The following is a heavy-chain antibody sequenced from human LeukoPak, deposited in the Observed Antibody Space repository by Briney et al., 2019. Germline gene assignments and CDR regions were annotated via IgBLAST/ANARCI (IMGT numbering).Heavy chain of an antibody. CDR1: GFTFSSYS. CDR2: IGSSSSYI. D-gene: IGHD1-26*01. CDR3: AREGIVGAIDAFGY. J-gene: IGHJ4*02. Sequence: PGGSLRLSCAASGFTFSSYSMNWVRQAPGKGLEWVSSIGSSSSYIYYADSVKGRFTISRDNAKNSLYLQMNSLRAEDTAVYYCAREGIVGAIDAFGYWGQGTLVTVSS. V-gene: IGHV3-21*01.